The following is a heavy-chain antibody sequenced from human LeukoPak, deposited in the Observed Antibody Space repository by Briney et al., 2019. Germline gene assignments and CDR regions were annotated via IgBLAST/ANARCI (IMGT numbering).Heavy chain of an antibody. Sequence: SETLSLTCTVSGGSISSYYWSWIRQPPGKGLEWIGYIYYSGSTNYNPSLKSRVTISVDTSKNQFSLKLSSVTAADTAVYYCARGGVGATANGPIDYWGQGTLVTVSS. V-gene: IGHV4-59*01. CDR1: GGSISSYY. CDR3: ARGGVGATANGPIDY. CDR2: IYYSGST. J-gene: IGHJ4*02. D-gene: IGHD1-26*01.